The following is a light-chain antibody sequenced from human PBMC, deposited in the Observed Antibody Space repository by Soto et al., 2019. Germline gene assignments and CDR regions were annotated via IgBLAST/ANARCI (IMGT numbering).Light chain of an antibody. CDR3: QSYDSSLSGVL. CDR1: SSNIGAGYD. V-gene: IGLV1-40*01. Sequence: QSVLTQPPSVSGAPGQRVTISCTGSSSNIGAGYDVHWYQHLPGTVPKLLIFGNTNRPSGVPDRFSGSKSGTSASLAITGLRAEDEADFYCQSYDSSLSGVLFGGGTQLTVL. CDR2: GNT. J-gene: IGLJ2*01.